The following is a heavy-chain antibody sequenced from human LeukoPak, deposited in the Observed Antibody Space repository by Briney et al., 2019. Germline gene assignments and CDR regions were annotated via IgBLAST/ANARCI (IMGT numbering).Heavy chain of an antibody. CDR1: GYTFTSYG. Sequence: ASVKVSCKASGYTFTSYGISWVRQAPGQGLGWRGWIIAYNGNTNYAQTLQGRVTMTTDTSTSTAYMELRSLRSDDTAVYYCAREGGRGYSYGPPLAFDYWGQGTLVTVSS. CDR2: IIAYNGNT. J-gene: IGHJ4*02. CDR3: AREGGRGYSYGPPLAFDY. D-gene: IGHD5-18*01. V-gene: IGHV1-18*01.